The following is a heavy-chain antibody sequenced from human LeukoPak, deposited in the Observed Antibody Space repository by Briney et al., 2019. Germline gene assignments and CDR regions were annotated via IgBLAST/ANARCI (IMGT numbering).Heavy chain of an antibody. J-gene: IGHJ6*04. CDR3: AELGITMIGGV. CDR2: ISGSGGST. D-gene: IGHD3-10*02. Sequence: GGTLRLSCEASGFTFSRYGMSWVRQAPGKGLEWVSAISGSGGSTYYADSVKGRFTISRDNAKNSLYLQMNSLRAEDTAVYYCAELGITMIGGVWGKGTTVTISS. V-gene: IGHV3-23*01. CDR1: GFTFSRYG.